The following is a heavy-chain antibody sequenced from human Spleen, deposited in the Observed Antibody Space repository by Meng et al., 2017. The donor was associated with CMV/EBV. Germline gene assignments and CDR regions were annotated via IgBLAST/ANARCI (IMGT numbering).Heavy chain of an antibody. Sequence: SGYTFTCYYLHWVRQAPGQGLEWMGWINPNTSGTYYAQKFQGRVTMTRDASISTAYMQLNRLTSDDTAVYYCAREAHTRTAAGWFDPWGQGTLVTVSS. CDR3: AREAHTRTAAGWFDP. D-gene: IGHD6-13*01. CDR2: INPNTSGT. CDR1: GYTFTCYY. J-gene: IGHJ5*02. V-gene: IGHV1-2*02.